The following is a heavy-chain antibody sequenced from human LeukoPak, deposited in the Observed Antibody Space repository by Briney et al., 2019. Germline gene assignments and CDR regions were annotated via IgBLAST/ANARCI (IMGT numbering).Heavy chain of an antibody. V-gene: IGHV4-34*01. CDR2: INHSGST. D-gene: IGHD6-19*01. CDR3: ARGIAVAGRVDYFDY. J-gene: IGHJ4*01. Sequence: SETLSLTCAVYGGSFSGYYWSWVRQPPGKGLEWIGEINHSGSTNYNPSLKSRVTISVDTSKNQFSLKLSSVTAADTAVYYCARGIAVAGRVDYFDYWGHGTLGTVSS. CDR1: GGSFSGYY.